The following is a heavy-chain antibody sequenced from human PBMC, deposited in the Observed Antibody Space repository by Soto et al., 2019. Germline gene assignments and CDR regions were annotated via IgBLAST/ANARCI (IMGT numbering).Heavy chain of an antibody. CDR2: MNPNSGNT. D-gene: IGHD3-3*01. V-gene: IGHV1-8*01. J-gene: IGHJ6*02. CDR1: GYTFTSYD. Sequence: QVQLVQSGAEVKKPGASVKVSCKASGYTFTSYDINWVRQATGQGLEWMGWMNPNSGNTGYAQKFQGRVTMTRNTSISTAYMDLSSLRSEHTAVYYCAACEWFYYGMDVWGQGTTVTVSS. CDR3: AACEWFYYGMDV.